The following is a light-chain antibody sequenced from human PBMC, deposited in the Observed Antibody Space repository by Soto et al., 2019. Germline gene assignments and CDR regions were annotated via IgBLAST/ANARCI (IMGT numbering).Light chain of an antibody. CDR3: CSYAGGAYASRI. Sequence: QSALTQPRSVSGSPGQSVTISCTGSSSDVGGYDYISWYQQHPGKAPKVVIYEVIKRPSGVPDRFSGSKSGNTAFLTISGLQPEDEAEYYCCSYAGGAYASRIFGGGTKVTVL. CDR2: EVI. CDR1: SSDVGGYDY. J-gene: IGLJ2*01. V-gene: IGLV2-11*01.